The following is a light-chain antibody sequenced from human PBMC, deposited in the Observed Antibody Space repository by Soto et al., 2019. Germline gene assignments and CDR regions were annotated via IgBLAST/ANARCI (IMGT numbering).Light chain of an antibody. V-gene: IGKV1-5*01. Sequence: DIQMTQSPSTLSVSAGDRVTITCRASQSISTWLAWYQQKPGKAPKLLIYGASSLASGVPSRFSGSGSGTEFTLTISSLQPDDFATYYCQQHNGYSERMFGQGTKVDIK. CDR3: QQHNGYSERM. CDR2: GAS. CDR1: QSISTW. J-gene: IGKJ1*01.